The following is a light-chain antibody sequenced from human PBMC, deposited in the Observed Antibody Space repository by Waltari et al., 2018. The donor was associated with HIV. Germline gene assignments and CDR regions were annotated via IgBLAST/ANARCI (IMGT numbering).Light chain of an antibody. J-gene: IGLJ3*02. V-gene: IGLV2-8*01. CDR3: SSSAGGDTLV. Sequence: QSALTHPPAASGVPGQSVTISCTGTSSAVGSSNNVAWYQQYPGKAPKLLIYEITKRPSGVPYRFSGSKSGNTASLTVSGLQAEDEADYYCSSSAGGDTLVFGGGTKLTVL. CDR2: EIT. CDR1: SSAVGSSNN.